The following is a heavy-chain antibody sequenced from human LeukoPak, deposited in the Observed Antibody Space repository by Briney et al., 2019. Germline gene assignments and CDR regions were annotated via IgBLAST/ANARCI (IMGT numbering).Heavy chain of an antibody. CDR2: IYSGGST. Sequence: GGSLRLPCAASGFTFSGSAMHWVRQAPGKGLEWVSVIYSGGSTYYADSVKGRFTISRHNSKNTLYLQMNSLRAEDTAVYYCARAKYATDYWGQGTLVTVSS. D-gene: IGHD2-8*01. CDR3: ARAKYATDY. CDR1: GFTFSGSA. V-gene: IGHV3-53*04. J-gene: IGHJ4*02.